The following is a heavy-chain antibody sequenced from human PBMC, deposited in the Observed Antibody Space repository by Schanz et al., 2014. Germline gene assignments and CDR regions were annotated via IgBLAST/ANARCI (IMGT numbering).Heavy chain of an antibody. CDR1: RFTFSSYA. CDR2: ISDSGDLT. V-gene: IGHV3-23*01. Sequence: EVQLLESGGGLVQPGGSLRLSCAASRFTFSSYAMSWVRQAPGKGLEWVSAISDSGDLTYYADSVKGRFTISRDDAKNSLYLQMNSLRAEDTALYYCAKDRQTTVNRVGYYYGMDVWGQGTTVTVSS. CDR3: AKDRQTTVNRVGYYYGMDV. D-gene: IGHD4-4*01. J-gene: IGHJ6*02.